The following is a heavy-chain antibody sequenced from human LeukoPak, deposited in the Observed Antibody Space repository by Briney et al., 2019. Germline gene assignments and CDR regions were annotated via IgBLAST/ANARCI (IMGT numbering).Heavy chain of an antibody. CDR2: INAGNGNT. V-gene: IGHV1-3*03. CDR3: ARVVKYRSGPLTDLLPYYFDY. J-gene: IGHJ4*02. CDR1: GYTFTSYA. D-gene: IGHD6-19*01. Sequence: ASVKVSCKASGYTFTSYAMHWVRQAPGQRLEWMGWINAGNGNTKYSQEFQGRVTITRDTSASTAYMELSSLRSEDMAVYYCARVVKYRSGPLTDLLPYYFDYWGQGSLVAVSS.